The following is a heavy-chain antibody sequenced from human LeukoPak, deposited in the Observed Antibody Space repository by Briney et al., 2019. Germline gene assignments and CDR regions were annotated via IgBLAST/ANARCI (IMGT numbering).Heavy chain of an antibody. CDR1: GGSISSGGYY. J-gene: IGHJ4*02. D-gene: IGHD4-11*01. V-gene: IGHV4-30-2*01. CDR3: ARDTYSNYGNYFDY. Sequence: PSETPSLTCTVSGGSISSGGYYWSWIRQPPGKGLEWIGYIYHSGSTYYNPSLKSRVTISVDRSKNQFSLKLSSVTAADTAVYYCARDTYSNYGNYFDYWGQGTLVTVSS. CDR2: IYHSGST.